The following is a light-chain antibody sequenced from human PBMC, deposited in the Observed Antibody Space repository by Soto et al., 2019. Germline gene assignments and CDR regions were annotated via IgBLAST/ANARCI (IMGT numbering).Light chain of an antibody. V-gene: IGKV3-15*01. CDR2: RAS. Sequence: EIVMTQSPATLSVSPGETATLSCRASQSLSSNLAWYQQKPGQAPRLLIFRASTRATGIPARFSATGSGTDFTLTISRLQSEDCAVYYCQTYSNWPPWTFGPGTKVDIK. CDR3: QTYSNWPPWT. CDR1: QSLSSN. J-gene: IGKJ1*01.